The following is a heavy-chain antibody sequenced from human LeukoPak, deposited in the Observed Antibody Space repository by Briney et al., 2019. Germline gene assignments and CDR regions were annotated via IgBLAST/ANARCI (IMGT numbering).Heavy chain of an antibody. CDR3: ARDFDRRTRKIGRDSLYYYYYYMDV. D-gene: IGHD3-9*01. Sequence: PGGSLRLSCTVSGFTVSSNSWSWVRQAPGKGLEWVSFIYSGGNTHYSDSVKGRFTISRDNAKNSLYLQMNSLRAEDTAVYYCARDFDRRTRKIGRDSLYYYYYYMDVWGKGTTVTISS. V-gene: IGHV3-53*01. J-gene: IGHJ6*03. CDR1: GFTVSSNS. CDR2: IYSGGNT.